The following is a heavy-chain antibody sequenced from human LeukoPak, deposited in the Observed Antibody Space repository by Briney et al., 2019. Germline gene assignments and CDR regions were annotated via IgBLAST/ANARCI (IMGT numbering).Heavy chain of an antibody. V-gene: IGHV4-34*01. Sequence: SETLSLTCAVYGGSFSGYYWSWIRQPPGKGLEWIGEINHSGSTNYNPSLKSRVTISVDTSKNQFSLKLSSVTAADTAMYYCATYSGSYSVWGQGTLVTVSS. CDR1: GGSFSGYY. CDR3: ATYSGSYSV. CDR2: INHSGST. D-gene: IGHD1-26*01. J-gene: IGHJ4*02.